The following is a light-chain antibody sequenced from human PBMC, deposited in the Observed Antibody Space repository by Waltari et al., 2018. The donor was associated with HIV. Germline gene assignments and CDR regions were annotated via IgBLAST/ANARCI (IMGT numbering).Light chain of an antibody. Sequence: EIVLTQSPATLSLSPGERATLSCRASQSVSSYLAWYQQKPGQAPRLLIYDASNRASGIPARFSGSGSGTDFTLTISSLEPEGFAVYYCQQRSDWLDTFGQGTKVEIK. V-gene: IGKV3-11*01. CDR2: DAS. CDR1: QSVSSY. CDR3: QQRSDWLDT. J-gene: IGKJ2*01.